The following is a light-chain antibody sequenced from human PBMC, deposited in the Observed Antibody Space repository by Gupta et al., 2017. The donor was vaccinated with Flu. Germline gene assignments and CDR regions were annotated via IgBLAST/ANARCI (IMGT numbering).Light chain of an antibody. CDR3: CSYAGSYNGV. Sequence: QSALTQPRSVSGSPGQSVTISCTGTSSDVGGYNYVAWYLQHPGKAPKLMIYDVSHRPSGVPDRFSGSKSANTASLTISGLQAEDEADYYCCSYAGSYNGVFGGGTKLTVL. CDR2: DVS. CDR1: SSDVGGYNY. V-gene: IGLV2-11*01. J-gene: IGLJ3*02.